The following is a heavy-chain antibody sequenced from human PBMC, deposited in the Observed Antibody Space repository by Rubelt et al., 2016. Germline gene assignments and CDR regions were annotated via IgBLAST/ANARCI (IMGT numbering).Heavy chain of an antibody. CDR1: GFTFDDYA. CDR3: AKSRRALGATMVDY. V-gene: IGHV3-9*01. CDR2: ISWNSGSI. Sequence: EVQLVESGGGLVQPGRSLRLSCAASGFTFDDYAMHWVRQAPGKGLEWVSGISWNSGSIGYADSVKGRLTIARDTAKNSRYLQMNSLRAEDTALYYCAKSRRALGATMVDYWGQGTLVTVSS. D-gene: IGHD1-26*01. J-gene: IGHJ4*02.